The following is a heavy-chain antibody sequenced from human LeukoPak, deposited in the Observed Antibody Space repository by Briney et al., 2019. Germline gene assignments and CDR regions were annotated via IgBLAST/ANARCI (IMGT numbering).Heavy chain of an antibody. J-gene: IGHJ3*02. D-gene: IGHD3-16*02. CDR1: GFTFSTYT. V-gene: IGHV3-30-3*01. Sequence: GGSLRLSCAASGFTFSTYTMHWVRQAPGKGLEWVALISYDGSNTYYADSVKGRFTISRDNAKNSLYLQMNSLRAEDTAVYYCARDRAPGYSGYDYVWGSYRSHSDAFDIWGQGTMVTVSS. CDR3: ARDRAPGYSGYDYVWGSYRSHSDAFDI. CDR2: ISYDGSNT.